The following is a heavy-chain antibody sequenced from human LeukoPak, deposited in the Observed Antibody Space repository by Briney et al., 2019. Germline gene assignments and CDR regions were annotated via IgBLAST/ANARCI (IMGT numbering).Heavy chain of an antibody. Sequence: GGSLRLSCATSGFSFSSYAMSWVRQAPGKGLEWVSAMSSSDDGRYYAASVRGRFTISRGTSRSTLYLQMNSLRAEDTAVYYCAKDSSFFDYWGQGTLVTVSS. V-gene: IGHV3-23*01. CDR2: MSSSDDGR. CDR1: GFSFSSYA. CDR3: AKDSSFFDY. J-gene: IGHJ4*02.